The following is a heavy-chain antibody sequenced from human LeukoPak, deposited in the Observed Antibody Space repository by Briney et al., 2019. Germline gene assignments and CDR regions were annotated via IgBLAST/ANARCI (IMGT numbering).Heavy chain of an antibody. CDR3: ASQRWLQSSFDY. CDR1: GFTFSNYW. CDR2: IKTDGSRT. Sequence: GGSLRLSCVASGFTFSNYWMHWVRQAPGKGLVWVSRIKTDGSRTNYADSVKGRFTISRDNAKNTLYLQMNSLRAEDTAVYYCASQRWLQSSFDYWGQGTLVTVSS. D-gene: IGHD5-24*01. J-gene: IGHJ4*02. V-gene: IGHV3-74*01.